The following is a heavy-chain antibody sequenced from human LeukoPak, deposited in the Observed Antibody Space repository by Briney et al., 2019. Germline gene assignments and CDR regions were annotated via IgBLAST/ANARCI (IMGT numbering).Heavy chain of an antibody. CDR3: AKGGAYYDFWSGYYDENWFDP. CDR1: GFTFSSYA. Sequence: GGSLRLACAASGFTFSSYAMSWVRQAPGKGLEWVSGISGNSASTYYADSVKGRFTISRDNSKNTLFLQMSSLRAEDTAVYYCAKGGAYYDFWSGYYDENWFDPWGQGTLVTVSS. V-gene: IGHV3-23*01. J-gene: IGHJ5*02. CDR2: ISGNSAST. D-gene: IGHD3-3*01.